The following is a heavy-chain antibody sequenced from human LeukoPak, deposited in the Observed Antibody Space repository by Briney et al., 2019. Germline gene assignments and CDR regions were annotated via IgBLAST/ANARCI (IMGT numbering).Heavy chain of an antibody. D-gene: IGHD6-13*01. CDR3: AKDRGSSWVLVSFGN. J-gene: IGHJ4*02. CDR1: GFTFSTYG. V-gene: IGHV3-33*06. CDR2: IWYDGSKT. Sequence: GGSLRLSCATSGFTFSTYGMHWVRQAPGKGLEWVALIWYDGSKTNYADSVKGRFTISRDNSMNTLYLQMNSLRAEDTAVYYCAKDRGSSWVLVSFGNWGQGTLVTVSS.